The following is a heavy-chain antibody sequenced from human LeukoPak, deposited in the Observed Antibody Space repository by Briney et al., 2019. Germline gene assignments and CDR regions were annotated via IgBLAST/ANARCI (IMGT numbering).Heavy chain of an antibody. J-gene: IGHJ5*02. CDR3: ARAPRAYWFDP. CDR1: GGSISSYY. V-gene: IGHV4-59*01. Sequence: SETLSLTCTVSGGSISSYYWSWIRQPPGKGLEWIGYIYYSGSTNYNPSLKSRVTISVDTSKNQFSLKLSSVTAADTAVYYCARAPRAYWFDPWGQGTLVTVSS. CDR2: IYYSGST.